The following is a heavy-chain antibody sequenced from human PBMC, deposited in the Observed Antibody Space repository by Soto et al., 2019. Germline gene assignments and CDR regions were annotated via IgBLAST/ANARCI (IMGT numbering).Heavy chain of an antibody. Sequence: QVQLQESGLGLVKASQTLSLICSVSGESISSGGYYWSWIRHHPGKGLEWIGYIYDRESAYYNPSLKSRVTISMETSKNHFAMKLSSVTAADTAVYYCARASSSSSAADYWGQGTLITVSS. J-gene: IGHJ4*02. D-gene: IGHD6-6*01. CDR1: GESISSGGYY. CDR2: IYDRESA. V-gene: IGHV4-31*03. CDR3: ARASSSSSAADY.